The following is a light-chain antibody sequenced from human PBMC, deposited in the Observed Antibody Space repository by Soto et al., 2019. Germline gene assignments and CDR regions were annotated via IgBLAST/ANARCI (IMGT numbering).Light chain of an antibody. CDR2: DTA. J-gene: IGKJ5*01. CDR3: QQYSSRPPIT. Sequence: ETVMTQSPGTLSVSLGERATLSCRASQSVSIRLAWYQQKPGQAPRLLIYDTATRATGIPARFSGSGSGTEFTLTISSLQSEDFAVYYCQQYSSRPPITFGQGTRLEI. CDR1: QSVSIR. V-gene: IGKV3-15*01.